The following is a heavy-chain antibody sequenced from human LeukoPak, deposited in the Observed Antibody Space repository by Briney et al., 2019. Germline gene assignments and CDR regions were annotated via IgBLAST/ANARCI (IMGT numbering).Heavy chain of an antibody. J-gene: IGHJ4*02. D-gene: IGHD6-19*01. V-gene: IGHV3-23*01. CDR2: ISYSGGST. CDR3: ARVFSSGPDY. Sequence: GGSLRLSCAASGFTFSNYAMNWVRQAPGKGLEWVSGISYSGGSTYYADSVKGRFTISRDNAKNSLYLQMNSLRAEDTAVYYCARVFSSGPDYWGQGTLVAVSS. CDR1: GFTFSNYA.